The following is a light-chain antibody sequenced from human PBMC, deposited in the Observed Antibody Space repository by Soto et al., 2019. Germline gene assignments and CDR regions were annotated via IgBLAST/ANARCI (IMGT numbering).Light chain of an antibody. CDR3: HQVYTYPRT. Sequence: QLTQSPSSQSTSAGHTVTITCRASQGVRSYLAWFQQRPGKAPKLLIFGASTLQNGVPARFSGGGFGTEFTLTITSLQPEDFATYYCHQVYTYPRTFGQGTKVDI. CDR2: GAS. J-gene: IGKJ1*01. V-gene: IGKV1-9*01. CDR1: QGVRSY.